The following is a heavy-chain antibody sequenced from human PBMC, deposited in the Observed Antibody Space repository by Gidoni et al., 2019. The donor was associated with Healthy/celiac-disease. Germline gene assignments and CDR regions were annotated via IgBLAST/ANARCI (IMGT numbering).Heavy chain of an antibody. Sequence: QVQLVESGGGLVKPGGPLRLSCAASGFTFSDYYMSWIRQAPGMGLEWVSYISISSSYTNYADSVKGRFTISRDNAKNSLYLQMNSLGAEDTAVYYCARGGTVRSAFDIWGQGTMVTVSS. V-gene: IGHV3-11*06. CDR1: GFTFSDYY. D-gene: IGHD4-17*01. J-gene: IGHJ3*02. CDR2: ISISSSYT. CDR3: ARGGTVRSAFDI.